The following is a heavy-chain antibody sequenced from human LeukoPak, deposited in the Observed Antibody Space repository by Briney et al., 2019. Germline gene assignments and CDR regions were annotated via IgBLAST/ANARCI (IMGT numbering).Heavy chain of an antibody. J-gene: IGHJ3*02. CDR2: IDYRGST. Sequence: SETLSLTCAVSGGSISGYYWSWIRQPPGKGLEWIGYIDYRGSTYYKDSLESRVTISVDTSKNQFSLELNSVTAADTAVYYCARRGIKLWRAFDIWGQGKLVTVSS. CDR1: GGSISGYY. V-gene: IGHV4-59*08. CDR3: ARRGIKLWRAFDI. D-gene: IGHD3-16*01.